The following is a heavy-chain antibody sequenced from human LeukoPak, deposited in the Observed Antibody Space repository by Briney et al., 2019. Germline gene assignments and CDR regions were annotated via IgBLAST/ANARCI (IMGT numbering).Heavy chain of an antibody. CDR1: GGTFSSYA. D-gene: IGHD3-3*01. CDR3: ARDRLYYDFWSGYPQVSWFDP. V-gene: IGHV1-69*13. Sequence: SVKVSCKAAGGTFSSYAISWVRQAPGQGLEWMGGIIPIFGTANYAQKFQGRVTITADESTSTAYMELRSLRSDDTAVYYCARDRLYYDFWSGYPQVSWFDPWGQGTLVTVSS. CDR2: IIPIFGTA. J-gene: IGHJ5*02.